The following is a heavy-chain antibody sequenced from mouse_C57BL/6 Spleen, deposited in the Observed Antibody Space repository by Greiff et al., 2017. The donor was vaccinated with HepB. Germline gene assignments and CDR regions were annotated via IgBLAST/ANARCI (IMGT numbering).Heavy chain of an antibody. CDR1: GYTFTDYN. D-gene: IGHD1-1*01. CDR2: INPNNGGT. Sequence: VQLQQSGPELVKPGASVKIPCKASGYTFTDYNMDWVKQSHGKSLEWIGDINPNNGGTIYNQKFKGKATLTVDKSSSTAYMELRSLTSEDTAVYYSARRAYYFLRYFEVWGTGTTVTVSS. V-gene: IGHV1-18*01. CDR3: ARRAYYFLRYFEV. J-gene: IGHJ1*03.